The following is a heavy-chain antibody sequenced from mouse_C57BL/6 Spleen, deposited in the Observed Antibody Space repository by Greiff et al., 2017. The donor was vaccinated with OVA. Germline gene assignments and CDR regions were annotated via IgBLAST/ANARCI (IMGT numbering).Heavy chain of an antibody. D-gene: IGHD1-1*01. Sequence: VQLQQPGAELVRPGSSVKLSCKASGYTFTSYWMHWVKQRPIQGLEWIGNIDPSDSETHYNQKFKDKATLTVDKSSSTAYMQLSSLTSEDSAVYDCARPDYYGSSYVEFAYWGQGTLVTVSA. CDR2: IDPSDSET. CDR3: ARPDYYGSSYVEFAY. V-gene: IGHV1-52*01. CDR1: GYTFTSYW. J-gene: IGHJ3*01.